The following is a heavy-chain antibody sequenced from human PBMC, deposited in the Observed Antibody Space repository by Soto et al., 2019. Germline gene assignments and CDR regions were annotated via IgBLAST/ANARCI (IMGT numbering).Heavy chain of an antibody. CDR3: ASSLLVGYGLEGESD. Sequence: QVQLVQSGAEVKKPGASVKVSCKASGYTFTSYGISWVRQAPGQGLEWMGWISAYNGNTNYAQKLQGRVTMTTDTSTSTAYMALRSLSSADTAVYYCASSLLVGYGLEGESDWGQGTLVTVSS. CDR2: ISAYNGNT. J-gene: IGHJ4*02. V-gene: IGHV1-18*01. D-gene: IGHD5-18*01. CDR1: GYTFTSYG.